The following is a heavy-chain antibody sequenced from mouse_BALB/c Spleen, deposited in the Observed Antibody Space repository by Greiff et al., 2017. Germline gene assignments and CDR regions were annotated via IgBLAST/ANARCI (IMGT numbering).Heavy chain of an antibody. D-gene: IGHD2-4*01. J-gene: IGHJ2*01. CDR1: GYTFTSYW. Sequence: EVQLQQSGTVLARPGASVKMSCKASGYTFTSYWMHWVKQRPGQGLEWIGAIYPGNSDTSYNQKFKGKATLTAVTSASTAYMELSSLTTEDSAVYYCPRGRDDYGYLVYGGQGPTLTVSS. CDR2: IYPGNSDT. CDR3: PRGRDDYGYLVY. V-gene: IGHV1-5*01.